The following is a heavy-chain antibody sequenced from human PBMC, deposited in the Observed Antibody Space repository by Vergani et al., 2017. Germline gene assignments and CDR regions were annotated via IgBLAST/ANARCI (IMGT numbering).Heavy chain of an antibody. V-gene: IGHV1-18*01. Sequence: QVQLVQSGAEVKKPGASVKVSCKASGYTFTSYGISWVRQAPGQGLEWMGWISAYNGNTNYAQKLQGRVTMTTETSTSTAYMELRSLRSDDTAVYYCARDRGRWLQFVEPRVDYWGQGTLVTVSS. CDR3: ARDRGRWLQFVEPRVDY. CDR1: GYTFTSYG. J-gene: IGHJ4*02. D-gene: IGHD5-24*01. CDR2: ISAYNGNT.